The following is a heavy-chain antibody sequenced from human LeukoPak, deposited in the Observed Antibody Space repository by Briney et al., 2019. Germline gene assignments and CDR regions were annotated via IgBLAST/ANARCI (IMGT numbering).Heavy chain of an antibody. D-gene: IGHD3-10*01. J-gene: IGHJ4*02. CDR2: INPNSGGT. CDR3: ARDLGVRGVIGF. V-gene: IGHV1-2*02. Sequence: VASVKVSCKASGYTFTGYYMHWVRQAPGQGLEWMGWINPNSGGTNYAQKFQGRVTMTRDTSISTAYMELSSLRSDDTAVYYCARDLGVRGVIGFWGQGTLVTVSS. CDR1: GYTFTGYY.